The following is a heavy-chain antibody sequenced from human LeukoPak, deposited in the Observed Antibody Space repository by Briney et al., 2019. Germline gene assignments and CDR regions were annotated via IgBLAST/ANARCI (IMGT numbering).Heavy chain of an antibody. J-gene: IGHJ4*02. D-gene: IGHD1-26*01. Sequence: SETLSLTCTVSGGSISSSYYYWTWLRQPPGEGLGWIGTIYDSGNTYYNPSLRGRVTISLDTSKSQFSLHLNSVTAADTAVYYCAKRSTKDSVFDFWGQGTLVTVSS. CDR1: GGSISSSYYY. CDR2: IYDSGNT. V-gene: IGHV4-39*01. CDR3: AKRSTKDSVFDF.